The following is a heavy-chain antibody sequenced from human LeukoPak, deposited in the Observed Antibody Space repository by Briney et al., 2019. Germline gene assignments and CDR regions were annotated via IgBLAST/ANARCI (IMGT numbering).Heavy chain of an antibody. V-gene: IGHV1-18*01. Sequence: ASVKVSCKASGYTFTSYGISWVRQAPGQGLEWMGWISANNGNTNYAQKLQGRVTMTTDTSTSTAYMELRSLRSDDTAVYYCARDSGSWGVLGWFDPWGQGTLVTVSS. CDR2: ISANNGNT. CDR1: GYTFTSYG. D-gene: IGHD1-26*01. J-gene: IGHJ5*02. CDR3: ARDSGSWGVLGWFDP.